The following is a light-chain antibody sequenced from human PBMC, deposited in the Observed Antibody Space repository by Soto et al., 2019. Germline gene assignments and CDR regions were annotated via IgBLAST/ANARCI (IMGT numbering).Light chain of an antibody. V-gene: IGLV1-40*01. CDR2: GNS. J-gene: IGLJ2*01. CDR1: SSNIGAGYD. Sequence: QSALTQPASLSGSPGQSITISCTGSSSNIGAGYDVHWYQQLPGTAPKLLIYGNSNRPSGVPDRFSGSKSGTSASLAITGLQAEDEADYYCQSYDSSLSGPVFGGGTKLTVL. CDR3: QSYDSSLSGPV.